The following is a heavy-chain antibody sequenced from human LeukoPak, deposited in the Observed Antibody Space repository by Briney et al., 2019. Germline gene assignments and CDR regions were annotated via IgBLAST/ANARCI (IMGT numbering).Heavy chain of an antibody. CDR1: GFTFSSYG. J-gene: IGHJ4*02. Sequence: GGSLRLSCAASGFTFSSYGMHWVRQAPGKGLEWVAVTWYDGSNKYYADSVKGRFTISRDNSKNTLYLQMNSLRAEDTAVYYCAREGGYSGYEWAYDYWGQGTLVTVSS. CDR3: AREGGYSGYEWAYDY. V-gene: IGHV3-33*01. CDR2: TWYDGSNK. D-gene: IGHD5-12*01.